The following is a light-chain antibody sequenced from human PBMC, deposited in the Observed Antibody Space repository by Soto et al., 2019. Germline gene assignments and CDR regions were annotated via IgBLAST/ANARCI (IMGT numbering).Light chain of an antibody. V-gene: IGLV2-14*01. CDR2: EIS. CDR3: SAYTSSSTFV. J-gene: IGLJ1*01. Sequence: QSVLTQPASVSGSPGQSITISCTGTSSDIGYGYVSWYQQHPGKAPKVMIYEISNRPSGVSSRFSGSKSVNTASLTISGLQAEDEADYYCSAYTSSSTFVFGSATKLTVL. CDR1: SSDIGYGY.